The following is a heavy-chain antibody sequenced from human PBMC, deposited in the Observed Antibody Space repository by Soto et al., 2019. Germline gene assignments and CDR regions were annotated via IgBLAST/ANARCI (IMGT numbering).Heavy chain of an antibody. Sequence: QVQLVESGGGVVQPGRSLSLSCAASGFTFSDYPMHWVSQAPGKGLEWVAVISYDGRVKYYVDSVKGRFTISRDDSKNTLYLQMNSLRGDDTAVYYCARDFIVGAPDYFYYWGQGTLVTVSS. D-gene: IGHD1-26*01. CDR3: ARDFIVGAPDYFYY. CDR2: ISYDGRVK. CDR1: GFTFSDYP. V-gene: IGHV3-30*04. J-gene: IGHJ4*02.